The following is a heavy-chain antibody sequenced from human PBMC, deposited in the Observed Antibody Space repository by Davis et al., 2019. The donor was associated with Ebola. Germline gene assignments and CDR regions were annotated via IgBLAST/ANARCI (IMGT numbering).Heavy chain of an antibody. Sequence: ASVKVSCKASGYSFTNYDIVWVRQAPGQGLEWMGWISVSNGNTQYALKFQGRVTVTTDTSTRTVYMDLRSLRSDDTAVYYCARKFGDFYYYGMDVWGQGTTVTVSS. J-gene: IGHJ6*02. V-gene: IGHV1-18*01. CDR3: ARKFGDFYYYGMDV. CDR1: GYSFTNYD. CDR2: ISVSNGNT. D-gene: IGHD3-10*01.